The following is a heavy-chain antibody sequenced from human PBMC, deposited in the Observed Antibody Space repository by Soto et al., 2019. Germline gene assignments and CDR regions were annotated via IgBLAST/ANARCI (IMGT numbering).Heavy chain of an antibody. J-gene: IGHJ4*02. CDR2: ISYDGRNK. V-gene: IGHV3-30-3*01. CDR3: ARDSQSHYYDISGYSY. Sequence: QVRLAESGGGVVQPGTSLRLACTASGFTFSNYAIHWVRQAPGKGLERVAVISYDGRNKYYAESVKGRFSVSRDNPKNSLYLHMNRLRPEDTAVYYCARDSQSHYYDISGYSYWGPGTLVSVAS. D-gene: IGHD3-22*01. CDR1: GFTFSNYA.